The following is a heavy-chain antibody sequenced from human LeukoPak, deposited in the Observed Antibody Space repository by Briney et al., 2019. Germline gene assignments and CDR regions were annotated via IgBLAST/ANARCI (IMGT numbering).Heavy chain of an antibody. CDR3: ARDQKVGATPYFGMDV. D-gene: IGHD1-26*01. CDR1: GGTFSSYA. J-gene: IGHJ6*02. V-gene: IGHV1-69*04. Sequence: ASAKVSCKASGGTFSSYAINWVRQAPGQGLEWMGRIIPMLGTVNYAQKFQGRVTIIADKFTSTAYMELSSLRSEDTAMYYCARDQKVGATPYFGMDVWGQGTTVTVSS. CDR2: IIPMLGTV.